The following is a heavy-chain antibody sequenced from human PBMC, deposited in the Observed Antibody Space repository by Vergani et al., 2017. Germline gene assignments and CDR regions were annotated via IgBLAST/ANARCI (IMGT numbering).Heavy chain of an antibody. V-gene: IGHV3-33*01. CDR3: AEARCSSTSCYTLWRGGYSYGPFDY. J-gene: IGHJ4*02. Sequence: QVQLVESGGGVVQPGRSLRLSCAASGFTFSSYGMHWVRQAPGKGLEWVAVIWYDGSNKYYADSVKGRFTISRDNSKNTLYLQMNSLRAEDTAEYYCAEARCSSTSCYTLWRGGYSYGPFDYWGQGTLVTVSS. CDR2: IWYDGSNK. CDR1: GFTFSSYG. D-gene: IGHD2-2*02.